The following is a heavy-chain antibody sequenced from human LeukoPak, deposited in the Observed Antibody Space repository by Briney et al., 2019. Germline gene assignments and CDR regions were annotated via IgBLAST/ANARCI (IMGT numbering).Heavy chain of an antibody. V-gene: IGHV3-74*01. CDR1: GFTFSSYW. D-gene: IGHD5-12*01. CDR2: VNGDGSVT. CDR3: ARVGYPFES. J-gene: IGHJ4*02. Sequence: GGSLRLSCAASGFTFSSYWMHWVRPAPGKGLEWVPRVNGDGSVTTYADSVKGRFTISRDNVKSTLYLQMNSLGADDTAVYYCARVGYPFESWGQGTLVTVSS.